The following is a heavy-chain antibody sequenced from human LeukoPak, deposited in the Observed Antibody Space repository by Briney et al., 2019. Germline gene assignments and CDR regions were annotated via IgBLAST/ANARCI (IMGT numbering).Heavy chain of an antibody. Sequence: PGGSLRLSCAASGFTFSSYEMNWVRQAPGKGLEWVSNIFPSGGEIHYADSVRGRFTISRDNSKSTLSLQMNSLRAEDTAIYYCVTYRQVMLPFEAWGQGTLVTVSS. J-gene: IGHJ5*02. V-gene: IGHV3-48*03. CDR2: IFPSGGEI. CDR1: GFTFSSYE. D-gene: IGHD5-18*01. CDR3: VTYRQVMLPFEA.